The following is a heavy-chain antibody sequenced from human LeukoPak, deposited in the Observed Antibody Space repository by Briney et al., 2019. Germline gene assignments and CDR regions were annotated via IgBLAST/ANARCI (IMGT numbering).Heavy chain of an antibody. CDR2: ISPNSGGT. V-gene: IGHV1-2*02. CDR1: GYTFTDYY. Sequence: GASVKVSCKASGYTFTDYYILWVRQAPGQGPEWMGWISPNSGGTNYAQKFQGRVTMTRDTSISTAYMELSRLRSDDTAVYYCARDMVTMVRGVSNQYYYYYYMDVWGKGTTVTVSS. CDR3: ARDMVTMVRGVSNQYYYYYYMDV. D-gene: IGHD3-10*01. J-gene: IGHJ6*03.